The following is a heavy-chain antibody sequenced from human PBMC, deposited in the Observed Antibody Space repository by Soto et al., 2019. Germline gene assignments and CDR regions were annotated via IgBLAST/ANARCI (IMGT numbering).Heavy chain of an antibody. D-gene: IGHD5-18*01. CDR3: ARAGTGMVTLDY. Sequence: QVQLQESVPGLVKPSETLSLTCSVSGGSISSYFWSWIRQPPGKGLEWIGYIYYSGSTNYNPSLKSRVTISVDTSKNQFSLRLSSVTPADTAVYYCARAGTGMVTLDYWAQGTLVTVSS. CDR2: IYYSGST. CDR1: GGSISSYF. J-gene: IGHJ4*02. V-gene: IGHV4-59*01.